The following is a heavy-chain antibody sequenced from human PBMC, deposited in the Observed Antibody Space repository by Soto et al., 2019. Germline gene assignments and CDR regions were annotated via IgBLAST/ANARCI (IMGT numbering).Heavy chain of an antibody. D-gene: IGHD5-18*01. CDR3: ARDPELQLWPLGAFDI. V-gene: IGHV1-69*13. CDR2: ITPIFGTA. J-gene: IGHJ3*02. CDR1: GGTFSSYA. Sequence: SVKVSCKASGGTFSSYAISWVRQAPGQGLEWMGGITPIFGTANYAQKFQGRVTITADESTSTAYMELSSLRSEDTAVYYCARDPELQLWPLGAFDIWGQGTMVTVSS.